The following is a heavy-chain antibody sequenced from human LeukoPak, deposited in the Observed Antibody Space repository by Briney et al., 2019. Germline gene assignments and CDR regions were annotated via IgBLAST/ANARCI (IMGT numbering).Heavy chain of an antibody. Sequence: PGGSLRLSCAASGFTFSSYSMNWVRQAPGKGLEWVSYISSSSSTIYYADSVKGRFTISRDNAKSSLYLQMNSLRAEDTAVYYCARAGIAVAGAIDYWGQGTLVTVSS. D-gene: IGHD6-19*01. CDR2: ISSSSSTI. V-gene: IGHV3-48*01. CDR1: GFTFSSYS. J-gene: IGHJ4*02. CDR3: ARAGIAVAGAIDY.